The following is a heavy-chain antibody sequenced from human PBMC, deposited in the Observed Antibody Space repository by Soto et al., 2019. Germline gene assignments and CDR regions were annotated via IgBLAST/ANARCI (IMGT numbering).Heavy chain of an antibody. Sequence: ESGGGVVRPGRSLRLSCAASEFTFSSYGMHWVRQAPAKGLEWVAGISYDGSNKYYADSVKGRFTISRDNSKTTPYLQRNSLRAEDTAVYYCSKDWDIVVVTAIRDGMDAWGQGTTVTVSS. D-gene: IGHD2-21*02. CDR1: EFTFSSYG. J-gene: IGHJ6*02. V-gene: IGHV3-30*18. CDR2: ISYDGSNK. CDR3: SKDWDIVVVTAIRDGMDA.